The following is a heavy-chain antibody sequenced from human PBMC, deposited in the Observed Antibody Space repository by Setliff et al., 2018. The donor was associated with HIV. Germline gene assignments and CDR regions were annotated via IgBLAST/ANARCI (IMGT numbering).Heavy chain of an antibody. CDR3: ARDTCDTPSCYAGPRFVY. CDR1: GFTFSDYW. D-gene: IGHD2-2*01. CDR2: IKQDGTDE. Sequence: PGGSLRLSCAASGFTFSDYWMSWVRQAPGKGLEWVSNIKQDGTDEYYVDSVRGRFTISRDNARNSLFLQMNSLRVEDTAVYYCARDTCDTPSCYAGPRFVYWGQGNLVTVS. V-gene: IGHV3-7*01. J-gene: IGHJ4*02.